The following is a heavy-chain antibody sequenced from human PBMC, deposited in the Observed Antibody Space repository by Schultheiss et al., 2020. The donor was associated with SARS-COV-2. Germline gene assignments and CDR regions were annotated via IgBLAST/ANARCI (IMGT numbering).Heavy chain of an antibody. D-gene: IGHD3-10*01. CDR2: INPNSGNT. CDR1: GYTFTSYG. J-gene: IGHJ3*02. V-gene: IGHV1-18*01. Sequence: ASVKVSCKASGYTFTSYGISWVRQTPGQGLEWMGWINPNSGNTNYAQKLQGRVTMTTDTSTSTAYMELRSLRSDDTAVYYCARGEVYYGSGTSRFDIWGQGTMVTVSS. CDR3: ARGEVYYGSGTSRFDI.